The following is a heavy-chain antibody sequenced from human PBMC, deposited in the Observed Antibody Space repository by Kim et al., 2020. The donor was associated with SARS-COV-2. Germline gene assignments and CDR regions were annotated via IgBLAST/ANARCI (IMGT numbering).Heavy chain of an antibody. D-gene: IGHD3-22*01. CDR2: INHSGST. CDR3: ARGFNTMIVVVIKPYYYYG. CDR1: GGSFSGYY. Sequence: SETLSLTCAVYGGSFSGYYWSWIRQPPGKGLEWIGEINHSGSTNYNPSLKSRGTISVDTSKNQFSLKLSSVTAADTAVDYCARGFNTMIVVVIKPYYYYG. J-gene: IGHJ6*01. V-gene: IGHV4-34*01.